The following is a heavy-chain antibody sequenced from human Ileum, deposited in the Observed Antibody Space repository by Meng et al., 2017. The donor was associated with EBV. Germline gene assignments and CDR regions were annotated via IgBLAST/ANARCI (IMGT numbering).Heavy chain of an antibody. V-gene: IGHV4-30-4*01. D-gene: IGHD1-26*01. Sequence: QGQLQESGPGLVKPSQTLSLTCAGSGVSISSGVYHWSWIRQPPGKGLEWIGCSGGTYYNPSLKSRLTISVDTSKNQFSLKLDSATAADTAVYYCAIYAVGGSGQGYWGQGTLVTVSS. CDR3: AIYAVGGSGQGY. CDR2: CSGGT. CDR1: GVSISSGVYH. J-gene: IGHJ4*02.